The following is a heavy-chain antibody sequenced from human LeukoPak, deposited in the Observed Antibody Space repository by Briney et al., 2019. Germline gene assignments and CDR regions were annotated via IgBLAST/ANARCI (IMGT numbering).Heavy chain of an antibody. V-gene: IGHV1-18*01. D-gene: IGHD3-22*01. CDR3: ARAISNYGMIVPVNGMDV. J-gene: IGHJ6*02. CDR1: GYTFTIYG. Sequence: ASVKVSCKASGYTFTIYGISWVRQAPGQGLEWMGWISAYNGNTNYAQKLQGRVTMTTDTSTSTAYMELRSLRSDDTAVYYCARAISNYGMIVPVNGMDVWGQGTTVTVSS. CDR2: ISAYNGNT.